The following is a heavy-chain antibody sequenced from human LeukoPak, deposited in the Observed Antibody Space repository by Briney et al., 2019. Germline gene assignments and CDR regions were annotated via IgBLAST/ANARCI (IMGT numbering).Heavy chain of an antibody. D-gene: IGHD2-15*01. CDR1: GFTFSSYG. CDR3: ARSPIVVVVAAFDP. J-gene: IGHJ5*02. Sequence: GGSLRLSCAASGFTFSSYGMHWVRQAPGKGLEWVAFIRYDGSNKYYADSVKGRFTISRDNSKNTLYLQMNSLRAEDTAVYYCARSPIVVVVAAFDPWGQGTLVTVSS. CDR2: IRYDGSNK. V-gene: IGHV3-30*02.